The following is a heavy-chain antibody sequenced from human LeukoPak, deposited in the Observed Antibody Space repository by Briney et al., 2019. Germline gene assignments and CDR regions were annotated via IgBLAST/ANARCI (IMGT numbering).Heavy chain of an antibody. J-gene: IGHJ4*02. D-gene: IGHD3-10*01. CDR1: GYTLTELS. CDR2: FDPEDGET. CDR3: ATAYGSGSYYTDY. Sequence: ASVKVSCKVSGYTLTELSMHWVRHAPGKGLEWMGGFDPEDGETIYAQKFQGRVTMTEDTSTDTAYMELSSLRSEDTAVYYCATAYGSGSYYTDYWGQGTLVTVSS. V-gene: IGHV1-24*01.